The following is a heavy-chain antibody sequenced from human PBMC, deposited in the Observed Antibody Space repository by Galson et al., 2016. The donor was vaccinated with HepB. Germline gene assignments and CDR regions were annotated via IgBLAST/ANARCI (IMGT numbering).Heavy chain of an antibody. CDR3: ARDDHDNNVYPL. D-gene: IGHD2-2*02. J-gene: IGHJ4*02. CDR1: EFTFSTYN. CDR2: INSDGDSI. Sequence: SLRLSCAASEFTFSTYNMNWVRQAPGKGLEWLSYINSDGDSIYYADSVRGRFTVSRDNAKNSLYLQLNGLRDEDTAVYYCARDDHDNNVYPLWGPGTLVTGS. V-gene: IGHV3-48*02.